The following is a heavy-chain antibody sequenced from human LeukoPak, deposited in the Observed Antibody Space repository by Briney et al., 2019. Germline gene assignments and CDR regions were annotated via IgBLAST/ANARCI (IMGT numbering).Heavy chain of an antibody. CDR1: GGTFSSYA. Sequence: SVKVSCKASGGTFSSYAISWVRQAPGQGLEWMGGITPIFGTADYAQKFQGRVTITTDESTSTAYMELSSLRSEDTAVYYCARGGVGATSPLYYWGQGTLVTVSS. CDR3: ARGGVGATSPLYY. D-gene: IGHD1-26*01. J-gene: IGHJ4*02. CDR2: ITPIFGTA. V-gene: IGHV1-69*05.